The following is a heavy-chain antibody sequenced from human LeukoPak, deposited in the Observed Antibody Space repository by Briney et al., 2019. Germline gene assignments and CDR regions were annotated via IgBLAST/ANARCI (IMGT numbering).Heavy chain of an antibody. D-gene: IGHD3-22*01. J-gene: IGHJ4*02. CDR1: GYTFTSYW. CDR2: IYPGDSDT. Sequence: GESLKISCKGSGYTFTSYWIGCVRQMPGKGLEWMGIIYPGDSDTKYSPSFQGQVTISADKSISTAYLQWSRLKTSDTAIYYCARHRPYYDSSGPDYWGQGTLVTVSS. CDR3: ARHRPYYDSSGPDY. V-gene: IGHV5-51*01.